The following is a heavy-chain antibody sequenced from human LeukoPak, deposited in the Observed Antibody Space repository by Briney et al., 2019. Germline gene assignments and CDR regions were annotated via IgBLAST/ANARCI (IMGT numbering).Heavy chain of an antibody. D-gene: IGHD5-24*01. Sequence: SETLSLTCSVYGGSFSGYYWSWIRQPPGKGLDWIGEINHSGSTNYNPSLKSRVTISVDTSKNQFSLKLSSVTAADTAVYYCARVGGDGYNYFDYWGQGTLVTVSS. CDR2: INHSGST. V-gene: IGHV4-34*01. CDR1: GGSFSGYY. CDR3: ARVGGDGYNYFDY. J-gene: IGHJ4*02.